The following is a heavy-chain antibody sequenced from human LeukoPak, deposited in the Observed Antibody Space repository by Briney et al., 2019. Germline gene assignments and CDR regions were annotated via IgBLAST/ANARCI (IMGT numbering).Heavy chain of an antibody. CDR1: GFTFSSYG. D-gene: IGHD6-19*01. CDR3: ANPRYSSGWYPFDY. V-gene: IGHV3-30*18. CDR2: ISYDGSNK. J-gene: IGHJ4*02. Sequence: GGSLRLSCAASGFTFSSYGMHWVRQAPGKGLEWVAVISYDGSNKYYADSVKGRFTISGDNSKNTLYLQMNSLRAEDTAVYYCANPRYSSGWYPFDYWGQGTLVTVSS.